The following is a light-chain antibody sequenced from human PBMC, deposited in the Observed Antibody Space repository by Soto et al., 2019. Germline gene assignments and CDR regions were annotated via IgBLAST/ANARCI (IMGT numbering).Light chain of an antibody. CDR2: AAS. V-gene: IGKV1-39*01. CDR3: QPSYSTPIS. J-gene: IGKJ5*01. Sequence: IQMTQYPSSLSASVGDRVTITCRASQSISSCLNWYQQKPGKAPKLLIYAASSLQSGVPSRFSGTGSGTDFTLTISNLQPGDFATYYCQPSYSTPISFGQGTRLEI. CDR1: QSISSC.